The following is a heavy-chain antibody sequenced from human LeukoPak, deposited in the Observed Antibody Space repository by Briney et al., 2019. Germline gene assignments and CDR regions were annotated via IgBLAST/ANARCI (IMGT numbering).Heavy chain of an antibody. CDR1: GYTFTSYY. J-gene: IGHJ5*02. Sequence: ASVKVSCKASGYTFTSYYMHWVRQAPGEGLEWMGIINPSGGSTTYAQKFQGRVTMTRDMSTSTVYMDLSSLRSEDTAVYYCARVGRWLQGSWFDPWGQGTLVTVSS. CDR3: ARVGRWLQGSWFDP. V-gene: IGHV1-46*01. CDR2: INPSGGST. D-gene: IGHD5-24*01.